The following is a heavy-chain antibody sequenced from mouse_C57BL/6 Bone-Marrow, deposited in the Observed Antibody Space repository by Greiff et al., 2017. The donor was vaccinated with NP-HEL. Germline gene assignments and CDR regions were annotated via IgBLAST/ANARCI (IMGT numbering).Heavy chain of an antibody. J-gene: IGHJ1*03. Sequence: VQLQQSGPELVKPGASVKISCKASGHTFTDYYMNWVKQSHGKSLEWIGDINPNNGGTSYNQKFKGKATLTVDKSSSTAYMELRSLTSEDSAVYYCARMEGGYYPYWYFDVWGTGTTVTVSS. D-gene: IGHD2-3*01. CDR2: INPNNGGT. CDR3: ARMEGGYYPYWYFDV. CDR1: GHTFTDYY. V-gene: IGHV1-26*01.